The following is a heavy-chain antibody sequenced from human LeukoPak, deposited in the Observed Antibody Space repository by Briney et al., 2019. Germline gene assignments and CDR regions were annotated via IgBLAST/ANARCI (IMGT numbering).Heavy chain of an antibody. CDR1: GYTFTSYD. CDR3: ARGRYYDFWSGYYSPLY. J-gene: IGHJ4*02. Sequence: ASVNVSCKASGYTFTSYDINWVRQATGQGLEWMGWMNPNSGNTGYAQKFQGRVTMTRNTSISTAYMELSSLRSEDTAVYYCARGRYYDFWSGYYSPLYWGQGTLVTVSS. CDR2: MNPNSGNT. D-gene: IGHD3-3*01. V-gene: IGHV1-8*01.